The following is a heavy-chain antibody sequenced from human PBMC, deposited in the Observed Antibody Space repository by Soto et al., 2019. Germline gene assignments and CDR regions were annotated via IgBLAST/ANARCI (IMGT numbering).Heavy chain of an antibody. V-gene: IGHV3-23*01. CDR2: IIGSGGST. J-gene: IGHJ4*02. Sequence: GSLRLSCAASGXTFSSYAISWVRQAPGKGLEWVSAIIGSGGSTYYADSVKGRFTISRDNSKHKLYLQMNSPRAEDTAVSYCAKDRYYDSSGSDFDYWGQGTLATVS. CDR1: GXTFSSYA. CDR3: AKDRYYDSSGSDFDY. D-gene: IGHD3-22*01.